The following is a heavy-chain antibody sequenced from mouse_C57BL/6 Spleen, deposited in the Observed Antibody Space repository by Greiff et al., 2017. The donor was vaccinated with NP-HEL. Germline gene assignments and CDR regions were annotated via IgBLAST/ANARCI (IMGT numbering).Heavy chain of an antibody. Sequence: VKLMESGAELVKPGASVKMSCKASGYTFTTYPIEWMKQNHGKSLEWIGNFHPYNDDTKYNEKFKGKATLTVEKSSSTVYLELSRLTSDDSAVYYCARQNYYGSAFAYWGQGTLVTVSA. CDR3: ARQNYYGSAFAY. CDR2: FHPYNDDT. V-gene: IGHV1-47*01. CDR1: GYTFTTYP. J-gene: IGHJ3*01. D-gene: IGHD1-1*01.